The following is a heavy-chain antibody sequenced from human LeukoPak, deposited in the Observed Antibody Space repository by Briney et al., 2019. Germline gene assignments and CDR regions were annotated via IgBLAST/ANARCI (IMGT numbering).Heavy chain of an antibody. J-gene: IGHJ4*02. Sequence: GGSLRLSCAAFGFTFSGYYMSWIRQAPGKGLEWVSCIGGSSSGYTNYADSVKGRFTISRDNAKNSLYLQMDGLRVEDTAVYYCARDRGAVAATWFDYWGQGTLVTVSS. V-gene: IGHV3-11*05. CDR3: ARDRGAVAATWFDY. D-gene: IGHD6-19*01. CDR2: IGGSSSGYT. CDR1: GFTFSGYY.